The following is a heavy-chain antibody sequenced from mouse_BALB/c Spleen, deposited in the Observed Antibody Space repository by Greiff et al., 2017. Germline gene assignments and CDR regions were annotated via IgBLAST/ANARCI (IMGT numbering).Heavy chain of an antibody. Sequence: DVQLQESGPGLVKPSQSLSLTCTVTGYSITSDYAWNWIRQFPGNKLEWMGYISYSGSTSYNPSLKSRISITRDTSKNQFFLQLNSVTTEDTATYYCARSIYDGDNEFAYWGQGTLVTVSA. CDR2: ISYSGST. CDR3: ARSIYDGDNEFAY. J-gene: IGHJ3*01. D-gene: IGHD2-3*01. V-gene: IGHV3-2*02. CDR1: GYSITSDYA.